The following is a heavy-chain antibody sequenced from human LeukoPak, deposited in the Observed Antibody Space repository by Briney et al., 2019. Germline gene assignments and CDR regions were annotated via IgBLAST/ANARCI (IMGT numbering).Heavy chain of an antibody. CDR3: AAKGPVRLLWSYNWFDP. J-gene: IGHJ5*02. D-gene: IGHD3-10*01. CDR2: INHSGST. V-gene: IGHV4-34*01. CDR1: GGSFSGYY. Sequence: SETLSLTCAVYGGSFSGYYWSWIRQPPGKGLEWIGEINHSGSTNYNPSLKSRVTMSVDTSKNQFSLKLSSVTAADTAVYYCAAKGPVRLLWSYNWFDPWGQGTLVTVSS.